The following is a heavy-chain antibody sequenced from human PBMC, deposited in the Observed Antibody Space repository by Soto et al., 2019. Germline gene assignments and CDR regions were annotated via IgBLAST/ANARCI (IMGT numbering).Heavy chain of an antibody. D-gene: IGHD1-20*01. V-gene: IGHV3-48*01. J-gene: IGHJ4*02. CDR1: GFTFSSYS. CDR2: ISSSSSTI. CDR3: ARSGSNWSIDY. Sequence: GGSLRLSCAASGFTFSSYSMNWVRQATGKGLEWVSYISSSSSTIYYADSVKGRFTISRDNAKNSLYLQMNSLRAEDTAVYYCARSGSNWSIDYWGQGTLVTVSS.